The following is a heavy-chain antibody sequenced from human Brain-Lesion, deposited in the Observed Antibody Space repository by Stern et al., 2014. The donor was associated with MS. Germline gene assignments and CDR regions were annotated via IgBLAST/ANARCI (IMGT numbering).Heavy chain of an antibody. CDR1: GYIFTGYY. V-gene: IGHV1-2*02. J-gene: IGHJ6*02. Sequence: VQLVESGAEVKKPGASVKVSCKTSGYIFTGYYIHWVRQAPGQGLEWMAWINPKTGGTKYAQKFQGRVTMSRDTSISTAYVELSSLTSDGTAVYYCARDQRGITIFGVVTDYYYLGMDVWGQGTTVTVSS. D-gene: IGHD3-3*01. CDR2: INPKTGGT. CDR3: ARDQRGITIFGVVTDYYYLGMDV.